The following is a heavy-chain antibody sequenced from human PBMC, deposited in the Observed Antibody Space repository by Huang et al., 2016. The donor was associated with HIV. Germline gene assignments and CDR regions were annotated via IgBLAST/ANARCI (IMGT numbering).Heavy chain of an antibody. Sequence: EVQLVESGGGLIQPGGSLRLSCAASGFSVNTNYMTWVRQASGKGLEWVSVIYAGGSTYYASSVKVRFTISRDNSKNTVFLQMSSLRAEDTAVYYCARVQQSSGWYGGDLDYWGQGTLVTISS. D-gene: IGHD6-19*01. CDR2: IYAGGST. J-gene: IGHJ4*02. CDR1: GFSVNTNY. CDR3: ARVQQSSGWYGGDLDY. V-gene: IGHV3-53*01.